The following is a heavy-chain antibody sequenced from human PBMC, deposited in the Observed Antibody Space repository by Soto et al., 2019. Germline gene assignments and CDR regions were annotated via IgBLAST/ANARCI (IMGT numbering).Heavy chain of an antibody. D-gene: IGHD1-1*01. CDR3: ASPRLSSDGTTPIDY. CDR2: ISYDGSNK. J-gene: IGHJ4*02. Sequence: QVQLVESGGGVVQPGRSLRLSCAASGFTFSSYAMHWVRQAPGKGLEWVAVISYDGSNKYYADSVKGRFTISRDNSTSTLYLQMNSLRAEATAVYYCASPRLSSDGTTPIDYWRQGTLVTVSS. V-gene: IGHV3-30-3*01. CDR1: GFTFSSYA.